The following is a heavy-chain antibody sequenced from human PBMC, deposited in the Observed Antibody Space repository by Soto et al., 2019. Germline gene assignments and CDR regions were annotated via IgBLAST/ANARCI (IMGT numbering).Heavy chain of an antibody. CDR2: ISAYNGNT. D-gene: IGHD3-9*01. CDR3: ARDRFPVQPNGPLTGYYISNWFDP. J-gene: IGHJ5*02. V-gene: IGHV1-18*01. Sequence: ASVKVSCKASGYTFTSYGISWVRQAPGQGLEWMGWISAYNGNTNYAQKLQGRVTMTTDTSTSTAYMELRSLRSDDTAVYYCARDRFPVQPNGPLTGYYISNWFDPWGQGTLVTVSS. CDR1: GYTFTSYG.